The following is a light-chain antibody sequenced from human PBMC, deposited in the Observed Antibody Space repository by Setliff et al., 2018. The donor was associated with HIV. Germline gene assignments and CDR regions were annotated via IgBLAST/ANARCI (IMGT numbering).Light chain of an antibody. CDR3: SSYTSTNTYV. CDR2: EVR. V-gene: IGLV2-14*01. J-gene: IGLJ1*01. Sequence: QSALAQPASVSGSPGQSITISCTGTSSDVGGYNYVSWYQQHPGKAPKLIIYEVRNRPSGVSNRFSGSKSGNTASLTISGLQAEDEADYYCSSYTSTNTYVFGTGTKVTVL. CDR1: SSDVGGYNY.